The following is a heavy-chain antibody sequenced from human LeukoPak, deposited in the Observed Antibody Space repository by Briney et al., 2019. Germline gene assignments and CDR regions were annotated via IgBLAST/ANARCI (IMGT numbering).Heavy chain of an antibody. J-gene: IGHJ4*02. Sequence: GGSLRLSCAASGFTVSSNYMSWVRQAPGKGLEWVSVIYSGGSTYYADSVKGRFTISRDNSKNTLYLQMNSLRAEDTAVYYCARGDYGDSSLDYWGQGTLSPSPQ. D-gene: IGHD4-17*01. CDR2: IYSGGST. V-gene: IGHV3-66*01. CDR1: GFTVSSNY. CDR3: ARGDYGDSSLDY.